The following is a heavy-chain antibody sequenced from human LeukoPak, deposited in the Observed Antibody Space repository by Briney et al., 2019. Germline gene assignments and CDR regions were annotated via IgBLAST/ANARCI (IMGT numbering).Heavy chain of an antibody. CDR2: IRYDGSNK. CDR3: ASLGATSDY. J-gene: IGHJ4*02. D-gene: IGHD5-12*01. Sequence: SGGSLRLSCAASGFTFSSYGMHWVRQAPGKGLEWVAFIRYDGSNKYYADSVKGRFTISRDNSKNTLYLQMNSLRAEDTAVYYCASLGATSDYWGQGTLSPSPQ. V-gene: IGHV3-30*02. CDR1: GFTFSSYG.